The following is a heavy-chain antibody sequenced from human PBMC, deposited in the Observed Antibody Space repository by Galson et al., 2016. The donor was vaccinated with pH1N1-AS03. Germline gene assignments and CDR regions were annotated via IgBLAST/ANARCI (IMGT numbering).Heavy chain of an antibody. D-gene: IGHD2-15*01. CDR1: GYSFADYW. CDR2: IYPSDSDI. CDR3: ARLPVSPTDPFYYFAL. Sequence: QSGAEVTKSGESLRISCKGSGYSFADYWIGWVRQMPGKGLELLGIIYPSDSDIRYSPSFQGQITISVDKTITTAFLQWTSLKPSDTGMYYCARLPVSPTDPFYYFALWGQGTLVTVSS. J-gene: IGHJ4*02. V-gene: IGHV5-51*03.